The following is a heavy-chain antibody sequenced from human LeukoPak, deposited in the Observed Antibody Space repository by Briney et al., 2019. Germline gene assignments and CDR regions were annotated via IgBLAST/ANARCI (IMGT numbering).Heavy chain of an antibody. Sequence: GESLKISCKGSGYSFTSYWIAWVRQMPGKGLEWMGIIYPGDSDTRYSPSFQGQVTISADKSISTAYLQWSSLKASDTAMYYCARDSPYSSGWRDAFDIWGQGTMVTVSS. CDR3: ARDSPYSSGWRDAFDI. J-gene: IGHJ3*02. D-gene: IGHD6-19*01. V-gene: IGHV5-51*01. CDR2: IYPGDSDT. CDR1: GYSFTSYW.